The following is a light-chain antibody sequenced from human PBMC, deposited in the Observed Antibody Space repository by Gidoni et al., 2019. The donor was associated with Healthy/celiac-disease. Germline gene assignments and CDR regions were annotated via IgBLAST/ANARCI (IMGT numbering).Light chain of an antibody. J-gene: IGKJ4*01. CDR3: QQYGNPPR. V-gene: IGKV1-33*01. CDR2: DAS. CDR1: QDISNY. Sequence: DIQMTQSPSSLSASVGDRVTITCQASQDISNYLNWYQQKPGKAPKLLIYDASNLETGVPSRFSRSGSRADFTFTISSLHPEDIATYYCQQYGNPPRFGGGTKVEIK.